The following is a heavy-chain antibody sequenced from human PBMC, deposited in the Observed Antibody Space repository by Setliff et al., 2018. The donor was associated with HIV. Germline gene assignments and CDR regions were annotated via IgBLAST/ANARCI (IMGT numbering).Heavy chain of an antibody. CDR1: GYTFTDYY. CDR3: ARDYLHGFDI. CDR2: INSASGGT. V-gene: IGHV1-2*02. J-gene: IGHJ3*02. Sequence: GASVKVSCKASGYTFTDYYIHWVRQAPGQGLEWMGWINSASGGTNYAQNFQGRVTVTRDTSINTAYVELNSLKSDDTAVYYCARDYLHGFDIWGQGTMVTVSS.